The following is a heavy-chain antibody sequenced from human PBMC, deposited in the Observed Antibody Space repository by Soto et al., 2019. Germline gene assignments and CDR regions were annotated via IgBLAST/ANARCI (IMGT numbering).Heavy chain of an antibody. V-gene: IGHV3-23*01. CDR3: ATRHDYGDYVWFY. J-gene: IGHJ4*02. CDR2: ISGSGGST. D-gene: IGHD4-17*01. CDR1: GFTFSIYA. Sequence: PGGSLRLSCAASGFTFSIYAMTWVRQAPGKGLEWVSSISGSGGSTYYADSVKGRFTISRDNSKNTLYLQMNSLRAEDTAVYYCATRHDYGDYVWFYWGQGTLVTVSS.